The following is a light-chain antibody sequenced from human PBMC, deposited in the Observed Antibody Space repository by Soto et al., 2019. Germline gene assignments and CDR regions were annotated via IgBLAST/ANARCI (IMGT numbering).Light chain of an antibody. CDR3: QQYNNWPRT. J-gene: IGKJ1*01. CDR1: QSVSSD. Sequence: EIVLTQSPGTLSLSPGERATLSCRASQSVSSDLAWYHQKPGQAPRLLIHGASTRATGIPARFSGSGSGTEFTLTINSLQSEDFAVYYCQQYNNWPRTFGQGTKVDIK. CDR2: GAS. V-gene: IGKV3-15*01.